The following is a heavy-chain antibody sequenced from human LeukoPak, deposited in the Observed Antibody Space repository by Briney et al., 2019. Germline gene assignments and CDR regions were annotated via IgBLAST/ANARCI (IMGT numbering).Heavy chain of an antibody. D-gene: IGHD6-6*01. CDR1: GFTFSDYY. CDR3: AKGGEYSSSPTDY. J-gene: IGHJ4*02. V-gene: IGHV3-23*01. Sequence: SGGSLRLSCAASGFTFSDYYMSWIRQAPGKGLEWVSAISGSGGSTYYADSVKGRFTISRDNSKNTLYLQMNSLRAEDTAVYYCAKGGEYSSSPTDYWGQGTLVTVSS. CDR2: ISGSGGST.